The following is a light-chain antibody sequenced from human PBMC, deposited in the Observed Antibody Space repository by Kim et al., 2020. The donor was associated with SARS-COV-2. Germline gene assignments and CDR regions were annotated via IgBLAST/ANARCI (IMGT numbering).Light chain of an antibody. V-gene: IGKV3-15*01. Sequence: EIVMTPSPATLSVSPGERATLSCRASQSVSSNLAWYQQKPGQAPRLLIYGASTRATDIPARFSGSGSGTEFTLTVSSLQSEDFAVYYCKQYNNWPRTFGQGTKVDIK. J-gene: IGKJ1*01. CDR2: GAS. CDR3: KQYNNWPRT. CDR1: QSVSSN.